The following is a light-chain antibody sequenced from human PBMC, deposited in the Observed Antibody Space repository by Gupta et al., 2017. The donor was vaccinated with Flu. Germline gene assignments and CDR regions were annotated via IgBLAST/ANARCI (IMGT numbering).Light chain of an antibody. CDR2: EVS. J-gene: IGLJ3*02. Sequence: QSALTQPPSASGSPGQAVTISCTGTSIDIGTYDYVSWYQQHPGKAPKLMIYEVSKRPSGVPDRFSGSKSGNTASLTVSGLQAEDEADYYCSSYAGSNSWVFGGRTKLTVL. CDR3: SSYAGSNSWV. V-gene: IGLV2-8*01. CDR1: SIDIGTYDY.